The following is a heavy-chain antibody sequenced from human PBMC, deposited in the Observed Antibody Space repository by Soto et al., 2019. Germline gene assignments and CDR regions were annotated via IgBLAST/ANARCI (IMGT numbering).Heavy chain of an antibody. CDR3: ARMRIAARRSMAINWFDP. V-gene: IGHV4-59*01. D-gene: IGHD6-6*01. CDR1: GGSISSYY. CDR2: IYYSGST. J-gene: IGHJ5*02. Sequence: KTSETLSLTCTVSGGSISSYYWSWIRQPPGKGLEWIGYIYYSGSTNYNPSLKSRVTISVDTSKNQFSLKLSSVTAADTAVYYCARMRIAARRSMAINWFDPWGQGTLVTVSS.